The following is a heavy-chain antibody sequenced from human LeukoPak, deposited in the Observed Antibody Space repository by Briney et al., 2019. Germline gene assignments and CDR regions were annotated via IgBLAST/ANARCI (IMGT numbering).Heavy chain of an antibody. D-gene: IGHD5/OR15-5a*01. V-gene: IGHV3-13*01. CDR3: VRGGIQVSGIDAFDI. CDR1: GFTFRNYD. Sequence: QPGGSLRLSCAASGFTFRNYDMHWVRQFPGRGLEWVSAIGIADDTHYPDPVKGRFTISRENAKNSLYLQMNSLRDGDTAVYYCVRGGIQVSGIDAFDIWGQGTMVTVSS. J-gene: IGHJ3*02. CDR2: IGIADDT.